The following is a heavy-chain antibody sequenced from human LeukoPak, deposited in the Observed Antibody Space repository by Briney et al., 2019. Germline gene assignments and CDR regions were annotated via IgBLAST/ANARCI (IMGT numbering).Heavy chain of an antibody. J-gene: IGHJ5*02. CDR1: GGTFSSYA. Sequence: SVNVSCKASGGTFSSYAISWVRQAPGQGLEWMGGIIPIFGTANYAQKFQGRVTITADKSTSTAYMELSSLRSEDTAVYYCARGGPLDDILTGYPNWFDPWGQGTLVTVSS. CDR2: IIPIFGTA. D-gene: IGHD3-9*01. V-gene: IGHV1-69*06. CDR3: ARGGPLDDILTGYPNWFDP.